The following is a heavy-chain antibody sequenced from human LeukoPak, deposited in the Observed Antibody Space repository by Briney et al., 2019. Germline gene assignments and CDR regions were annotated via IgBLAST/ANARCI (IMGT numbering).Heavy chain of an antibody. D-gene: IGHD2-2*01. Sequence: ASVKVSCKASGYTFTSYDINWVRQATGQGLEWMGWMNPNSGNTGYAQKFQGRVTMTRNTSISTAYMELSSLRSEDTAVYYCASLGYCSSTSCHKRGNYYYYYMDVWGKGTTVTVSS. J-gene: IGHJ6*03. V-gene: IGHV1-8*01. CDR2: MNPNSGNT. CDR3: ASLGYCSSTSCHKRGNYYYYYMDV. CDR1: GYTFTSYD.